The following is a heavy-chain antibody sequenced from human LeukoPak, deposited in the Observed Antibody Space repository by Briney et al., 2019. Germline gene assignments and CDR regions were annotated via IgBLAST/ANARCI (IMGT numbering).Heavy chain of an antibody. Sequence: GGSLRLSCAASGFTFSSYWMHWVRQAPGKGLVWVSRIKSDGSTNYEASVKSRFTISRDNAKNTVSLQMNSLRAEDTGVYYCARAPSEIGGYYPEYFRHWGQGTLVTVSS. V-gene: IGHV3-74*01. D-gene: IGHD3-22*01. CDR3: ARAPSEIGGYYPEYFRH. CDR2: IKSDGST. J-gene: IGHJ1*01. CDR1: GFTFSSYW.